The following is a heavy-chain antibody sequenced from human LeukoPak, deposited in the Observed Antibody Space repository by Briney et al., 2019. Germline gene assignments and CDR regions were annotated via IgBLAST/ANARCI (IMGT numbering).Heavy chain of an antibody. CDR2: IKQDGSEK. V-gene: IGHV3-7*01. CDR1: GFTFSSYV. J-gene: IGHJ4*02. D-gene: IGHD1-26*01. CDR3: ARAVGAYFDY. Sequence: GGSLRLSCAASGFTFSSYVMHWVRQAPGKGLEWVANIKQDGSEKYYVDSVKGRFTISRDNAKNSLYLQMNSLRAEDTAVYYCARAVGAYFDYWGQGTLVTVSS.